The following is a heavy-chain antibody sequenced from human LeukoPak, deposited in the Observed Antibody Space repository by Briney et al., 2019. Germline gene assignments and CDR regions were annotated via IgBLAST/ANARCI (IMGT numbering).Heavy chain of an antibody. J-gene: IGHJ4*02. Sequence: SGGSLRLSCAASGFTFSNYWMHWVRQAPGKGLVWVSRINTDGSTTSYADSVKGRFTISRDNAKNTLYLQMNSLRAEDTAVYYCARTNEGGYFAYWGQGALVTVSS. CDR1: GFTFSNYW. D-gene: IGHD2-8*01. CDR3: ARTNEGGYFAY. V-gene: IGHV3-74*01. CDR2: INTDGSTT.